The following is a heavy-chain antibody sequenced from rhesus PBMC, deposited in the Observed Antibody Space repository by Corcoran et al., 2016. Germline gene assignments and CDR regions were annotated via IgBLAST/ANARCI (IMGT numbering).Heavy chain of an antibody. CDR3: AREGYGIFDY. J-gene: IGHJ4*01. Sequence: QVQLQESGPGLVKPSETLPLTCAVSGASIRRNSWSCTRQPPGKGLEWIGNIYGGSGSTSYNPSLKSRVTISKDTSKNQFSLKLSSVTAADTAVYYCAREGYGIFDYWGQGVLVTVSS. D-gene: IGHD4-29*01. CDR2: IYGGSGST. V-gene: IGHV4-147*01. CDR1: GASIRRNS.